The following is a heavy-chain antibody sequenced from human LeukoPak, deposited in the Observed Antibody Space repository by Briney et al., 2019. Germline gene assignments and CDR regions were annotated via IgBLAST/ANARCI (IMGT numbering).Heavy chain of an antibody. Sequence: GGSLRLSCVFPSLIFSHAWMNWVRQAPGKGLEWVGRVKSVAEGRAGEYGTAVKGRFTISRDDSKKTVYLQMHNLSTEDTALYYCTKNTGDFDIWGQGTTVIVSS. CDR3: TKNTGDFDI. CDR2: VKSVAEGRAG. J-gene: IGHJ3*02. D-gene: IGHD4-17*01. V-gene: IGHV3-15*07. CDR1: SLIFSHAW.